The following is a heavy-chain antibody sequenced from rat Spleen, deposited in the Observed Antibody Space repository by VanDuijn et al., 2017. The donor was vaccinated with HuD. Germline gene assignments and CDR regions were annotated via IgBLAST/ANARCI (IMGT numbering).Heavy chain of an antibody. V-gene: IGHV5S23*01. CDR3: ARQDTSGYSNWFAY. CDR1: GFTFSNFD. CDR2: ISPSGVT. J-gene: IGHJ3*01. Sequence: EVQLVESGGGLAQPGRSLKLSCAASGFTFSNFDMAWVRQAPTKGLEWVASISPSGVTYYRDSVKGRFTVSRENAKSTLYFLMDSLRSEDTATYYCARQDTSGYSNWFAYWGQGTLVTVSS. D-gene: IGHD4-3*01.